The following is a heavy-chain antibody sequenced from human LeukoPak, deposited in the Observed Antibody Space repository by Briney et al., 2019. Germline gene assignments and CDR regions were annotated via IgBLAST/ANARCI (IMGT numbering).Heavy chain of an antibody. Sequence: SETLSLTCTVSGGSISSSSYYWGWIRQPPGKGLEWIGSIYYSGSTYYNPSLKSRVTISVDTSKNQFSLKLSSVTAADTAVYYCARDYGEIYYYYYMDVWGKGTTVTISS. V-gene: IGHV4-39*01. D-gene: IGHD4-17*01. CDR2: IYYSGST. CDR1: GGSISSSSYY. CDR3: ARDYGEIYYYYYMDV. J-gene: IGHJ6*03.